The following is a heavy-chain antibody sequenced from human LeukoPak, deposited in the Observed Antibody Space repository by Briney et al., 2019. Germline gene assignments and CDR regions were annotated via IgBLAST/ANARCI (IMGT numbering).Heavy chain of an antibody. Sequence: PSETLSLTCAVYGGSFSGYYWSWIRQPPGEGLEWVGEINHSGSTNYNPSLKSRVTISVDTSKNQFSLKLSSVTAADTAVYYCAGGVAALYYYYGMDVWGQGTTVTVSS. CDR3: AGGVAALYYYYGMDV. CDR2: INHSGST. D-gene: IGHD6-19*01. V-gene: IGHV4-34*01. CDR1: GGSFSGYY. J-gene: IGHJ6*02.